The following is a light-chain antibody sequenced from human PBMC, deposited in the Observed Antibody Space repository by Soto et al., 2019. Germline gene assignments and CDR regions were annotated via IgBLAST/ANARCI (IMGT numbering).Light chain of an antibody. Sequence: DIQMTQSPSSLSASVGDRVTITCRASQGISNYLAWYQQKPGKVPKLLIYAASTLQSGVPSRFSGSGSGTDFTLTISSLQPADVATYYCQKYNSARITFGQGTRLEIK. CDR2: AAS. CDR3: QKYNSARIT. CDR1: QGISNY. J-gene: IGKJ5*01. V-gene: IGKV1-27*01.